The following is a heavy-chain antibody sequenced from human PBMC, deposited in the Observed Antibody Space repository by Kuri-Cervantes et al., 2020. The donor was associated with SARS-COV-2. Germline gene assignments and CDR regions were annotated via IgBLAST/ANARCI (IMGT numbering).Heavy chain of an antibody. D-gene: IGHD4-11*01. J-gene: IGHJ4*02. Sequence: GESLKISCVASGFTFSSYWMNWVRQAPGKGLVWVSRLTNDGSDAIFADSVKGRFTISRDNAKNMLYLYMNSLRADDTAVYYCARDSMTTRDFDYWGQGTLVTVSS. CDR2: LTNDGSDA. CDR3: ARDSMTTRDFDY. CDR1: GFTFSSYW. V-gene: IGHV3-74*01.